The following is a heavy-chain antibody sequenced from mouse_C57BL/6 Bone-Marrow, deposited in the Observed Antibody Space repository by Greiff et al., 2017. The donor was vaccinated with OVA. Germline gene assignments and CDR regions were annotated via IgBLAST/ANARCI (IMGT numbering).Heavy chain of an antibody. D-gene: IGHD2-3*01. V-gene: IGHV3-6*01. CDR2: ISYDGSN. J-gene: IGHJ3*01. CDR3: ARGWLLTFAY. CDR1: GYSITSGYY. Sequence: EVKLMESGPGLVKPSQSLSLTCSVTGYSITSGYYWNWIRQFPGNKLEWMGYISYDGSNNYNPSLKNRISITRDTSKNQFFLKLNSVTTEDTATYYCARGWLLTFAYWGQGTLVTVSA.